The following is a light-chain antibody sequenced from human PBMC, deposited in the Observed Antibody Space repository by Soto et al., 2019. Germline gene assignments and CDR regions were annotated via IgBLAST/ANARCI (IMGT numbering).Light chain of an antibody. CDR1: QSISGY. J-gene: IGKJ1*01. CDR3: QQSYSTLTWT. CDR2: AAS. Sequence: DIQMTQSPSSLSASVGDRVTITCRASQSISGYLNWYQQKPGKAPKLLIYAASSLQSGVPSRFSGSGSGTDFTLTISSLQPEDFATYYCQQSYSTLTWTFGQGTKV. V-gene: IGKV1-39*01.